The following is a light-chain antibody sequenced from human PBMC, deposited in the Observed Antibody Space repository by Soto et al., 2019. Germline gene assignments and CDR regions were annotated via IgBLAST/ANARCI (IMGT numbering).Light chain of an antibody. J-gene: IGKJ5*01. CDR3: PQANSFPID. CDR1: QGISTY. V-gene: IGKV1-12*01. Sequence: VRMTHAPCKRVASVGGSITITYRASQGISTYLNWYQQKPGKAPKLLIYAASSLQSGVPSRFSGSGSGTDFTLTISRLQREDFAPYYCPQANSFPIDFGQGTRLEIK. CDR2: AAS.